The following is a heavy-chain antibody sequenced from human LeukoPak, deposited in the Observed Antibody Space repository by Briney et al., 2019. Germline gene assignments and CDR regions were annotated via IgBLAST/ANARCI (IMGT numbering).Heavy chain of an antibody. CDR3: ARESKDSSASWFDP. D-gene: IGHD3-22*01. Sequence: PGGSLRLSCAASGFTVSSNYMSWVRQAPGKGLEWVSVIYSGGSTYYADSVKGRFTISRDNSKNTLYLQMNSLRAEDTAVYYCARESKDSSASWFDPWGQGTLVTVSS. CDR2: IYSGGST. CDR1: GFTVSSNY. J-gene: IGHJ5*02. V-gene: IGHV3-66*01.